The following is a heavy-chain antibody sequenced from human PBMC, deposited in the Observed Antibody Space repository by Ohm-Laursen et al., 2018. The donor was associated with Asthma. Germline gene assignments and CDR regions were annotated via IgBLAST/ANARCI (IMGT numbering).Heavy chain of an antibody. J-gene: IGHJ4*02. CDR1: GFTFSSNA. CDR3: ARDHYYSSGTYFDY. Sequence: SLRLSRTASGFTFSSNAMHWVRQAPGKGLEWVAVISKDGSNKYYAESVKGRFTISRDNSMNTLYVQMNSLRAEDTAVYYCARDHYYSSGTYFDYWGQGTLVTVSS. CDR2: ISKDGSNK. D-gene: IGHD3-10*01. V-gene: IGHV3-30-3*01.